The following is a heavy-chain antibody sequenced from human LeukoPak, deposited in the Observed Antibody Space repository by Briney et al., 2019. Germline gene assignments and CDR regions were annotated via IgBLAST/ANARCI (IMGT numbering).Heavy chain of an antibody. CDR1: GGSIRNSSYY. CDR2: IYYSGST. Sequence: PSETLSLTCTVSGGSIRNSSYYWGWIRQPPGKGLEWIGSIYYSGSTYYSPSLKSRVTISVDTSKNQFSLKLSSVTAADTAVYYRARGGPPGYYYDYYMDVWGKGTTVTISS. V-gene: IGHV4-39*01. CDR3: ARGGPPGYYYDYYMDV. J-gene: IGHJ6*03.